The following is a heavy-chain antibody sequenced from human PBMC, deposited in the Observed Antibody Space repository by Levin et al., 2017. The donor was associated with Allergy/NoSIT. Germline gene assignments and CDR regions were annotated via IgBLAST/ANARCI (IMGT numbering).Heavy chain of an antibody. CDR1: GFTFSSYA. J-gene: IGHJ6*03. CDR3: AKGSKGYYYYMDV. D-gene: IGHD3-10*01. Sequence: LSGGSLRLSCAASGFTFSSYAMSWVRQAPGKGLEWVSGISGSGGSTYYADSVKGRFTISRDNSKNTLYVQMNSLRAEDTAVYYCAKGSKGYYYYMDVWGKGTTVTVSS. CDR2: ISGSGGST. V-gene: IGHV3-23*01.